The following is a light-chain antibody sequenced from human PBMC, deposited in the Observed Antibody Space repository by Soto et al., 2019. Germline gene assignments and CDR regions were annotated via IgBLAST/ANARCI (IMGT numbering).Light chain of an antibody. CDR2: DDN. Sequence: QSVLTQPPSASGTPGQTVIISCSGSRSDIGSNSVNWYQQLPGTAPKLLIYDDNKRPSGIPDRFSGSKSGTSATLGITGFQTGDEADYYCGSWDSSLSAYVLGTGTKVTVL. J-gene: IGLJ1*01. CDR3: GSWDSSLSAYV. V-gene: IGLV1-51*01. CDR1: RSDIGSNS.